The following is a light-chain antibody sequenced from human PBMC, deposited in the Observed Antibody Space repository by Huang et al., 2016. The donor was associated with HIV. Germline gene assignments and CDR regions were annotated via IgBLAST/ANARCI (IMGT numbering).Light chain of an antibody. V-gene: IGKV3-11*01. CDR2: EAS. J-gene: IGKJ1*01. CDR1: QSVSSS. Sequence: EIVLTQSPATLSLSPGEAATLSCRAGQSVSSSLALYQQKPGQTPRLLIYEASNRATGIPARFSGSGSGTDFTLTISSLEPEDFAIYYCQQRINWPRTFGQGTKVEIK. CDR3: QQRINWPRT.